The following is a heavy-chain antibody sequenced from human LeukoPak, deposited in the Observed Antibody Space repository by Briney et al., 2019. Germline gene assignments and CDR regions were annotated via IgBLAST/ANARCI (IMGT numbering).Heavy chain of an antibody. J-gene: IGHJ4*02. D-gene: IGHD5-18*01. CDR3: ARSVDTAMASGSHFDY. CDR1: GFTFSSYA. V-gene: IGHV3-23*01. Sequence: GGSLRLSCAASGFTFSSYAMSWVRQAPGKGLEWVSAISGSGGSTYYADSVKGRFTISRDNSKNTLYLQMNSLRAEDTAVYYCARSVDTAMASGSHFDYWGQGTLVTVSS. CDR2: ISGSGGST.